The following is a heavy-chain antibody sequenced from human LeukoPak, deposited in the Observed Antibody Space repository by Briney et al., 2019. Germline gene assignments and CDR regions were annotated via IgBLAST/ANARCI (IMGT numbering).Heavy chain of an antibody. CDR3: ATLGYSSGWFLGYYGMDV. J-gene: IGHJ6*02. V-gene: IGHV3-9*01. D-gene: IGHD6-19*01. Sequence: PGRSLRLSCAASGFTFDDYAMPWVRQAPGKGLEWVSGISWNSGSIGYADSVKGRFTISRDNAKNSLYLQMNSLRAEDTALYYCATLGYSSGWFLGYYGMDVWGQGTTVTVSS. CDR2: ISWNSGSI. CDR1: GFTFDDYA.